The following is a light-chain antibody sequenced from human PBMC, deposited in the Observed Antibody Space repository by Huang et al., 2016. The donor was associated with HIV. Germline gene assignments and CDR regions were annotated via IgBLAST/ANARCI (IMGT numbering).Light chain of an antibody. CDR3: QQYYQNPQT. CDR2: WAS. CDR1: QSLLYSLNNTNY. Sequence: DIVMPQSPDSLSVSPGGRATIACKSSQSLLYSLNNTNYLAWFQQQPGRPPKLLLYWASTRESGIPERVSGSGSGTDFTLTINNLQPDDVATYYCQQYYQNPQTFGQGT. V-gene: IGKV4-1*01. J-gene: IGKJ5*01.